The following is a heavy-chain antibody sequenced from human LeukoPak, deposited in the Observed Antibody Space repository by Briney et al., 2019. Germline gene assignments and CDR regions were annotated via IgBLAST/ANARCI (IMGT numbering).Heavy chain of an antibody. J-gene: IGHJ3*02. CDR1: GFTFSGYS. Sequence: GGSLRLSCAVSGFTFSGYSMKWVRQAPGKGLEWVSYISSSTTTIYHADSVKGRFTVSRDNAKNSLYLQMDGLRVEDTAVYYCATDREDYDSSGYYLSDAFDIWGQGTMATVSS. V-gene: IGHV3-48*01. CDR2: ISSSTTTI. CDR3: ATDREDYDSSGYYLSDAFDI. D-gene: IGHD3-22*01.